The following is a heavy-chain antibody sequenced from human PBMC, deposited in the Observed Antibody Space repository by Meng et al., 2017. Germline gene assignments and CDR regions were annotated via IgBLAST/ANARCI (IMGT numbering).Heavy chain of an antibody. CDR1: GGSISSGGYY. V-gene: IGHV4-31*03. Sequence: QVQRQESGPGMGKPSQPLSLTCTGSGGSISSGGYYWSWIRQHPGKGLEWIGYIYYSGSTYYNPSLKSRVTISVDTSKNQFSLKLSPVTAADTAVYYCASVVRGVINFDYWGQGTLVTVSS. CDR3: ASVVRGVINFDY. J-gene: IGHJ4*02. CDR2: IYYSGST. D-gene: IGHD3-10*02.